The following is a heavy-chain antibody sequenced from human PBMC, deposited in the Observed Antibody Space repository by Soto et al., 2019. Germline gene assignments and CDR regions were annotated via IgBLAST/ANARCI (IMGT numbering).Heavy chain of an antibody. D-gene: IGHD2-21*01. J-gene: IGHJ4*02. CDR1: GGTFSSYI. CDR3: ARIPPCDYVDY. V-gene: IGHV1-69*02. Sequence: QVQLVQSGAEVKKPGSSVKVSCKASGGTFSSYIISWVRQAPGRGLEWMGRIIPIRGIANYAQKFQGRVTITAGKSTSTAYMELSSLRSEDTAVDYCARIPPCDYVDYWGQGTLVTVSS. CDR2: IIPIRGIA.